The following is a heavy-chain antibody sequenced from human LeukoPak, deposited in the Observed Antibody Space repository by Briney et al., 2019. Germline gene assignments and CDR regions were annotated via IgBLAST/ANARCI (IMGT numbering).Heavy chain of an antibody. V-gene: IGHV3-74*01. CDR1: GFTFSKYW. Sequence: GGSLRLSCAASGFTFSKYWMLWVRQAPGKGLESVSRTNTDGTVTTYADSVKGRFTVSRDNADNTMFLQMNSVRDEDTAVYHCATKQWLAPPPDSWGQGTPVTVSS. CDR2: TNTDGTVT. D-gene: IGHD6-19*01. J-gene: IGHJ4*02. CDR3: ATKQWLAPPPDS.